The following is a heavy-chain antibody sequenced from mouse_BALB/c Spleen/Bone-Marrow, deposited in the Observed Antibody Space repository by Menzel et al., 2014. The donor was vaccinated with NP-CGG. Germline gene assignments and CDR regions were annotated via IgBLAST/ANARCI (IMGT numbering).Heavy chain of an antibody. CDR1: GYSFTGYY. J-gene: IGHJ4*01. CDR2: VNPNNGGT. V-gene: IGHV1-18*01. Sequence: EVQLQQSGPDLVKPGASLKISCKASGYSFTGYYMYWLKQSHGKSLEWIGRVNPNNGGTTYNQKFKDKAILTVDKSSTIAYMELRSLTSEDSAVYYCARDAMDYWGQGTPVTVSS. CDR3: ARDAMDY.